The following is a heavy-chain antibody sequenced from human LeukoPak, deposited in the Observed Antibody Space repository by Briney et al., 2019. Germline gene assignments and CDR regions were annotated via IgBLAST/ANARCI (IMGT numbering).Heavy chain of an antibody. D-gene: IGHD5-18*01. CDR3: AKDLHAWIQLWSGLDAFDI. CDR1: GFTFSSYG. J-gene: IGHJ3*02. CDR2: IRYDGSNK. Sequence: QSGGSLRLSCAASGFTFSSYGMHWVGQAPGKGLEWVAFIRYDGSNKYYADSVKGRFTISRDNSKNTLYLQMNSLRAEDTAVYYCAKDLHAWIQLWSGLDAFDIWGQGTMVTVSS. V-gene: IGHV3-30*02.